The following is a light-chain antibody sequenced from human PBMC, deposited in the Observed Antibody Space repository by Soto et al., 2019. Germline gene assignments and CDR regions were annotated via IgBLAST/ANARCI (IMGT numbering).Light chain of an antibody. CDR3: HQYNYWPT. CDR2: DAS. CDR1: QSVSSY. V-gene: IGKV3-11*01. J-gene: IGKJ1*01. Sequence: IVLTQSPATLSLSPWERATLSCRASQSVSSYLAWYQQKPGQAPRLLIYDASNRATGIPARFSGSGSGTDFTLTISSLEPEDFAVYFCHQYNYWPTFGQGTKVDIK.